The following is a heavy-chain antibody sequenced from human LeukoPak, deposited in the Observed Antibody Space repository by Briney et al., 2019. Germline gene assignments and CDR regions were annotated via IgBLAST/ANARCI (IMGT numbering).Heavy chain of an antibody. CDR1: GGSISSGGYY. Sequence: PSQTLSLTCTVSGGSISSGGYYWSWIRQPPGKGLEWSGYIYHSGSTYYNPSLKSRVTISVDRSKNQFSLKLSSVTAADTAVYYCARENRDYSNTFDYWGQGTLVTVSS. CDR2: IYHSGST. CDR3: ARENRDYSNTFDY. D-gene: IGHD4-11*01. V-gene: IGHV4-30-2*01. J-gene: IGHJ4*02.